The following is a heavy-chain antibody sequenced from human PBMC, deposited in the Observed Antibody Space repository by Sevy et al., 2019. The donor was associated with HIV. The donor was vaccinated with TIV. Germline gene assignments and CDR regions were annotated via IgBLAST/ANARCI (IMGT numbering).Heavy chain of an antibody. Sequence: GGSLRLSCAASGFNFSNYALHWVRQAPGKGLEWVTFISSYGNEADYVDSVKGRFTISRDDSKNTLYLQMNSLRPEDTAVYYCARSILAVAGSYGMDVWGQGTTVTVSS. CDR3: ARSILAVAGSYGMDV. CDR2: ISSYGNEA. J-gene: IGHJ6*02. V-gene: IGHV3-30*04. D-gene: IGHD6-19*01. CDR1: GFNFSNYA.